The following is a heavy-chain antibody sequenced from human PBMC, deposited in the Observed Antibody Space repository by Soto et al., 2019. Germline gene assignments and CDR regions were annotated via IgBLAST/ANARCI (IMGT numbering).Heavy chain of an antibody. J-gene: IGHJ2*01. CDR3: ARAIWLQLSDSYFDL. D-gene: IGHD5-12*01. Sequence: QVQLVQSGDEVKKPGASLNVSCKTSGYSFTTYGISWVRQAPGQGLEWMAWISPYNGDTSYAQRLQGRVTVTTDTSTSTAYMERRSLRSDDTAVYYCARAIWLQLSDSYFDLWGRGTLVTVSS. CDR1: GYSFTTYG. V-gene: IGHV1-18*04. CDR2: ISPYNGDT.